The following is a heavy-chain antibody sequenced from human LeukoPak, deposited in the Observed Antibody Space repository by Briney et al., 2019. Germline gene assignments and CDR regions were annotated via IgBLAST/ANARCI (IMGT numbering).Heavy chain of an antibody. D-gene: IGHD6-19*01. CDR2: IYYSGST. J-gene: IGHJ4*02. Sequence: PSETLSLTCTVSGGSISSYYWSWIRQPPGKGLEWIGYIYYSGSTNYNPSLKSRVTISVDTSKNQFSLKLSPVTAADTAVYYCAREASGAGTIDYWGQGTLVTVSS. CDR1: GGSISSYY. V-gene: IGHV4-59*01. CDR3: AREASGAGTIDY.